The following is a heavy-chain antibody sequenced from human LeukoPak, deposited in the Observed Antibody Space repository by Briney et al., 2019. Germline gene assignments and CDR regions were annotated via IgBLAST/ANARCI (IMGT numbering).Heavy chain of an antibody. D-gene: IGHD1-26*01. J-gene: IGHJ4*02. CDR3: AKDGADSGSYRGGYFDY. Sequence: GGSLRRSCAASGFTFDDYAMHWVRQAPGKGLEWVSGISWNSGSIGYADSVKGRFTISRDNAKNSLYLQMNSLRAEDTALYYCAKDGADSGSYRGGYFDYWGQGTLVTVSS. V-gene: IGHV3-9*01. CDR2: ISWNSGSI. CDR1: GFTFDDYA.